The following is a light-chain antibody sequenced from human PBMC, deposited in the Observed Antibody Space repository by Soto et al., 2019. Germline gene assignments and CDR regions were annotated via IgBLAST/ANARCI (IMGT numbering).Light chain of an antibody. CDR1: QTISSW. Sequence: DIQMTQSPSTLSGSVGDRVTITCRASQTISSWLAWYQQKPGKAPKLLIYKASTLKSGVPSRFSGSGSGTEFTLTISCLQSEDFATYYCQQYYSYLWTFGQGTKVDIK. CDR3: QQYYSYLWT. CDR2: KAS. V-gene: IGKV1-5*03. J-gene: IGKJ1*01.